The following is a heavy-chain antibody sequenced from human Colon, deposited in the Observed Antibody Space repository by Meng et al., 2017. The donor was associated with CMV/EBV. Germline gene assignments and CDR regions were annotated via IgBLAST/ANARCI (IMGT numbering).Heavy chain of an antibody. Sequence: SETLSLTCTVSGYSISSGYYWGWVRQPPGKGLEWIGSIYHSGSTYYNPSLKSRVTISIDTSKNQFSLKVSSVTAADTAVYYCARASSTMVRGLIITTTYPNNWFDPWGQGTLVTVSS. CDR3: ARASSTMVRGLIITTTYPNNWFDP. V-gene: IGHV4-38-2*02. CDR1: GYSISSGYY. CDR2: IYHSGST. J-gene: IGHJ5*02. D-gene: IGHD3-10*01.